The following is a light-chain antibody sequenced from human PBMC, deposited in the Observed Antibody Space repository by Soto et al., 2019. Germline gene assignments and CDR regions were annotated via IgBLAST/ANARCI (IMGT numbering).Light chain of an antibody. CDR3: QQYNNWPIT. CDR1: QSVSSS. J-gene: IGKJ5*01. CDR2: GAS. V-gene: IGKV3-15*01. Sequence: EIVLTQSPGTLSLSPGERATLSCRASQSVSSSSLAWYQQKPGQAPRLLIYGASTRATGIAARFSGSGSGTEFTLTISSLQSEDFAVYYCQQYNNWPITFGQGTRLEI.